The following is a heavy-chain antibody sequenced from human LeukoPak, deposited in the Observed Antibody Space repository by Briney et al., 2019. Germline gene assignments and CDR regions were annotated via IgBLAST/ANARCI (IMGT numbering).Heavy chain of an antibody. CDR1: VYTFTSYY. CDR2: INPSGGGT. D-gene: IGHD3-10*01. J-gene: IGHJ4*02. CDR3: ARAYGSGSYTLLFFDY. V-gene: IGHV1-46*01. Sequence: ASVKVSCKASVYTFTSYYMHWVRLAPGQGLEWMGTINPSGGGTSYAQKFQGRVTMTRDTSTSTVYMELSSLRSEDTAVYYCARAYGSGSYTLLFFDYWGQGTLVTVSS.